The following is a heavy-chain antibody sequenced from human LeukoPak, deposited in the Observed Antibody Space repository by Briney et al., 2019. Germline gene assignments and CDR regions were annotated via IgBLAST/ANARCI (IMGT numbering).Heavy chain of an antibody. CDR3: ARPDSSAYYVDY. CDR2: IYYSGTT. V-gene: IGHV4-59*08. D-gene: IGHD3-22*01. J-gene: IGHJ4*02. CDR1: GSSIGNYY. Sequence: PSETLSLTCSVSGSSIGNYYWSWLRQPPGKGLEWIGYIYYSGTTNYNSSLKSRVTISVDTSKSQFSLKLSSVTAADTAVYYCARPDSSAYYVDYWGQGTLVTVSS.